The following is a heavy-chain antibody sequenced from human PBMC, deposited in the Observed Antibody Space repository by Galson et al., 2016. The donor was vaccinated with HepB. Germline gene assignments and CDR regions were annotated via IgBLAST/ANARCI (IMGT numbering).Heavy chain of an antibody. CDR1: GSTFRTYA. D-gene: IGHD5-12*01. CDR3: ARARGYSGYDLGY. Sequence: SLRLSCAASGSTFRTYAMHWVRQGPGKGLEWVAVISYDGSNKYYADSVKGRFTISRDNSKNTLYLQMNSLGAEDTAVYYCARARGYSGYDLGYWGQGTLVTVSS. V-gene: IGHV3-30-3*01. J-gene: IGHJ4*02. CDR2: ISYDGSNK.